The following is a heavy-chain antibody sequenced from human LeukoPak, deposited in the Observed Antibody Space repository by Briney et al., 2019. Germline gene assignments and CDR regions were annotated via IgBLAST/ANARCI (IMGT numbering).Heavy chain of an antibody. CDR2: ISSSGSTI. D-gene: IGHD5-18*01. V-gene: IGHV3-11*01. CDR1: GFTFSDYY. CDR3: ARDVDTTSHYDRLDP. J-gene: IGHJ5*02. Sequence: KSGGSLRLSCAASGFTFSDYYMSWIRQTPGKGLEWVSYISSSGSTIYYADSVKGRFTISRDNAKNSLYLQMNSLRAEDTAVYYCARDVDTTSHYDRLDPWGQGTLVTVSS.